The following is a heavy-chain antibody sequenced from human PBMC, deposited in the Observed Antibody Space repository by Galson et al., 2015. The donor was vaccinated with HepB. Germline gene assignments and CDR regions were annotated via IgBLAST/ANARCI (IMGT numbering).Heavy chain of an antibody. CDR1: GFAYDDYT. J-gene: IGHJ4*02. CDR2: ISWDGDIT. CDR3: AMGAVDTGIVN. V-gene: IGHV3-43*01. Sequence: FLRLACAAYGFAYDDYTMHWVRQIPRKGLEWVSLISWDGDITYYADSVKGRFTSSRDNSKNSLYLQMNTLRTEDTALYYCAMGAVDTGIVNWGKGTLVTVSS. D-gene: IGHD5-18*01.